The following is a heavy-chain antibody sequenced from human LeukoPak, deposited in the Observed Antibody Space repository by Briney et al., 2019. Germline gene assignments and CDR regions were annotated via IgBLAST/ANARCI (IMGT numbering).Heavy chain of an antibody. J-gene: IGHJ4*02. V-gene: IGHV3-23*01. CDR1: GFTFNNYA. CDR2: ISGGGETT. Sequence: PGGSLRLSCAASGFTFNNYAMHWVRQAPGKGLEWVSSISGGGETTYYADSAKGRFTISRDNSQNTVYLQMNSLRAEDTAVYYCARDYADYVGYFFFDYWGQGTLVTVSS. CDR3: ARDYADYVGYFFFDY. D-gene: IGHD4-17*01.